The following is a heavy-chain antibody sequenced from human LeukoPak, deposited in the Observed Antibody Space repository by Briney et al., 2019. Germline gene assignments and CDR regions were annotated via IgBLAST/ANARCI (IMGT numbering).Heavy chain of an antibody. CDR1: GYTFTTYW. CDR3: ARQTTQGFDH. J-gene: IGHJ4*02. CDR2: IDPSDSYT. V-gene: IGHV5-10-1*01. Sequence: GESLKISCKASGYTFTTYWISWVRQMPGKGLEWMGRIDPSDSYTDYSPSFQGHVTISADKSTSTAFLQWSSLKASDTAMYYCARQTTQGFDHWGQGTLVSVSS. D-gene: IGHD4-17*01.